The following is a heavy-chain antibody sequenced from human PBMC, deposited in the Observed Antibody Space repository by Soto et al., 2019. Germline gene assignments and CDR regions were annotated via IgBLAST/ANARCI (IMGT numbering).Heavy chain of an antibody. D-gene: IGHD3-9*01. Sequence: SETLSLTCTVSGGSISSGGYYWSWIRQHPGKGLEWIGYIYYSGSTYYNPSLKSRVTVSVDTSKNQFSLKLSSVTAADTAVYYCARGLGYYDILTGYYAPYYYGMDVWGQGTTVTVSS. CDR3: ARGLGYYDILTGYYAPYYYGMDV. CDR2: IYYSGST. V-gene: IGHV4-31*03. J-gene: IGHJ6*02. CDR1: GGSISSGGYY.